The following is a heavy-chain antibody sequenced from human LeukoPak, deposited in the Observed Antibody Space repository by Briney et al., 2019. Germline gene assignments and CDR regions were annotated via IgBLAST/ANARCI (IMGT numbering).Heavy chain of an antibody. J-gene: IGHJ4*02. CDR2: IIGSGGSA. Sequence: GGTLRLSCAASGFTFSNYAMSWVRQVPGKGLEWVSTIIGSGGSAYYADSVNGRFTISRDNSKNTVYLQMNSLGAEDTAVYYCAKDLDTMIVVSLGFDYWGQGTLVTVSS. CDR1: GFTFSNYA. V-gene: IGHV3-23*01. D-gene: IGHD3-22*01. CDR3: AKDLDTMIVVSLGFDY.